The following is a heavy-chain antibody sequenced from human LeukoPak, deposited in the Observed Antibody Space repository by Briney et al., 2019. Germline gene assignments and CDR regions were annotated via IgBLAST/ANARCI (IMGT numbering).Heavy chain of an antibody. J-gene: IGHJ4*02. V-gene: IGHV3-48*01. CDR1: GFTFSSSR. CDR3: ANFEPGYTSSWYAEF. D-gene: IGHD6-13*01. Sequence: PGESLRLSREVSGFTFSSSRMNWVRQAPGKGLEWVSYISSRGTTKHYADSVKGRFTISRDNAKNALYLQMNSLRVEDTAVYYCANFEPGYTSSWYAEFWGQGTLVTVSS. CDR2: ISSRGTTK.